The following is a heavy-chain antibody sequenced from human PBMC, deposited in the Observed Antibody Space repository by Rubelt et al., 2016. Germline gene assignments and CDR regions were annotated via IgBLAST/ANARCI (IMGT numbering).Heavy chain of an antibody. Sequence: FSDYGMHWVRQAPGKGLEWVAFIRYDGTNKYYADSVKGRFTISRDNAKNSLYLQMNSLRAEDTAVYYCAREIDYFDYWGQGTLVTVSS. CDR1: FSDYG. CDR3: AREIDYFDY. V-gene: IGHV3-30*02. CDR2: IRYDGTNK. J-gene: IGHJ4*02.